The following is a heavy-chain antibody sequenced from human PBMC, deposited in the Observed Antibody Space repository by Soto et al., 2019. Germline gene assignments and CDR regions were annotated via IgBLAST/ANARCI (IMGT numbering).Heavy chain of an antibody. CDR1: GYTFTSYG. V-gene: IGHV1-18*01. D-gene: IGHD3-16*01. CDR2: INAYNGNT. CDR3: ARDPALGGPFDY. Sequence: ASVKVSCKASGYTFTSYGISWVRQAPGQGLEWMGWINAYNGNTKYAQKLQGRVTMTTDTSTSTAYMELRSLRSDDTAVYYCARDPALGGPFDYWGQGTLVTVS. J-gene: IGHJ4*02.